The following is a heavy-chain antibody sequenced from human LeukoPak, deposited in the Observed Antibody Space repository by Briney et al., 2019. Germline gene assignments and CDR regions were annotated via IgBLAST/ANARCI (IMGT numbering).Heavy chain of an antibody. CDR1: GYTFTGYY. J-gene: IGHJ4*02. CDR3: ASTTYNYDSSGYYYPDY. CDR2: INPNSGGT. Sequence: ASVKVSCKASGYTFTGYYMHWVRQAPGQGLEWMGWINPNSGGTNYAQKFQGRVTMTRDTSISTAYMELSRLRSDDTAVYYCASTTYNYDSSGYYYPDYWGQGTLVTVSS. D-gene: IGHD3-22*01. V-gene: IGHV1-2*02.